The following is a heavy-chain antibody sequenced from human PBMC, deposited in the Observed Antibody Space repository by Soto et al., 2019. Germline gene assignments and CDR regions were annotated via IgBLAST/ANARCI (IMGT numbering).Heavy chain of an antibody. Sequence: QVQLVASGGGVVHLGRSLTLSCAASGFTFNRHAIHWVRQSPGKGLEWVTVISRDGNNKYSADSVKGRFTISRDNAKNTVILQMNSLRREDTSIYSCARSRSGAVADSFDYWGQGTPVTVSS. V-gene: IGHV3-30-3*01. J-gene: IGHJ4*02. CDR3: ARSRSGAVADSFDY. CDR2: ISRDGNNK. D-gene: IGHD3-10*01. CDR1: GFTFNRHA.